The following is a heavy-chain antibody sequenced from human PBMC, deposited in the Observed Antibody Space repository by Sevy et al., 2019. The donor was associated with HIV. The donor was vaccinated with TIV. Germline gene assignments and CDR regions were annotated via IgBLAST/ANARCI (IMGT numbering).Heavy chain of an antibody. J-gene: IGHJ6*03. Sequence: GGSLRLSCTASGFTFGTYAMSWFGQAPGKGLESVGFIRSKAYGATAEYAPSVKVRFTISRDDSKSIASLQMNSLKTEDTAVYYCTRGPVAGQQTTKYYFMDVWGKGTTVTVSS. CDR1: GFTFGTYA. CDR2: IRSKAYGATA. D-gene: IGHD1-1*01. V-gene: IGHV3-49*03. CDR3: TRGPVAGQQTTKYYFMDV.